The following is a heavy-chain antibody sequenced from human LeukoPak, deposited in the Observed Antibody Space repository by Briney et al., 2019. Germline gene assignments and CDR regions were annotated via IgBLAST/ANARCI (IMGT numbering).Heavy chain of an antibody. CDR2: ISYDGSNK. Sequence: GGSLRLSCAASGFTFSSYAMHWVRQAPGKGLEWVAVISYDGSNKYYADSVKGRFTISRDNSKNTLYLQMNSLRAEDTAVYYCARERGYSYGFRDAFDIWGQGTMVTVSS. V-gene: IGHV3-30-3*01. CDR3: ARERGYSYGFRDAFDI. CDR1: GFTFSSYA. D-gene: IGHD5-18*01. J-gene: IGHJ3*02.